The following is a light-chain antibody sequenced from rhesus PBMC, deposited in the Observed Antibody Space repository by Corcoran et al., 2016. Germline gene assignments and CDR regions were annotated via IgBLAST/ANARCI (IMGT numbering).Light chain of an antibody. J-gene: IGKJ4*01. Sequence: EIVMAQSPAALALSPGERATLSCRASQRVSSYLAWYQQKPGQAPRLLNDGASSRATGIPDRFSGSGSGTEFTLTISSLEPEDVGVYFCLQSSNWPLTFGGGTKVEIK. CDR1: QRVSSY. V-gene: IGKV3-24*04. CDR3: LQSSNWPLT. CDR2: GAS.